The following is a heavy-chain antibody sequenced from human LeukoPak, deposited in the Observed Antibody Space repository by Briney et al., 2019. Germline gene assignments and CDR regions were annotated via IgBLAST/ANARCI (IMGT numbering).Heavy chain of an antibody. Sequence: GGSLRLSCAASGFSLGNYPMNWVRQTPGKGLEWVSYISSSSGTIYYADSVKGRFTISRDNAKNSLYLQMNSLRAEDTALYYCARRSEFGVLYYMDVWGKGTTVTVSS. CDR2: ISSSSGTI. D-gene: IGHD3-16*01. V-gene: IGHV3-48*01. J-gene: IGHJ6*03. CDR3: ARRSEFGVLYYMDV. CDR1: GFSLGNYP.